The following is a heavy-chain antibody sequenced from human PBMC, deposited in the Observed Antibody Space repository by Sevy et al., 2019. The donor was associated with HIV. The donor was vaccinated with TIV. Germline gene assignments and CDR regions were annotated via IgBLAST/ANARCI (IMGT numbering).Heavy chain of an antibody. CDR2: IHYTGGT. CDR1: GGSISSSDTY. D-gene: IGHD2-8*01. J-gene: IGHJ4*02. CDR3: XXXXXXXHGPFDY. Sequence: SETLSLTCTVSGGSISSSDTYWSWIRQPPGRGLEWIGYIHYTGGTYYNPFLRSRVAISVDTSEKQFSLNLSFLTAAXXXXXXXXXXXXXXHGPFDYWGQGTLVTVSS. V-gene: IGHV4-30-4*01.